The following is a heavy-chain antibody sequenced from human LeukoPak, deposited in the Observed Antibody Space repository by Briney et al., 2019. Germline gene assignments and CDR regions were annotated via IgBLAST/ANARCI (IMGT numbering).Heavy chain of an antibody. CDR2: INHSGST. D-gene: IGHD6-6*01. CDR1: GGSFSGYY. Sequence: PSETLSLTCAVYGGSFSGYYWSWIRQPPGKGLEWIGEINHSGSTNYNPSLKSRVTISVDTSKNQFSLKLSSVTAADTAVYYCARENTKYSGSSTENYWGQGTLVTVSS. J-gene: IGHJ4*02. V-gene: IGHV4-34*01. CDR3: ARENTKYSGSSTENY.